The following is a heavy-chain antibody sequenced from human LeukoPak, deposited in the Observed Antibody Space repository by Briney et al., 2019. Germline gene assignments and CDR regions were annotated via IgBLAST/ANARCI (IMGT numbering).Heavy chain of an antibody. CDR1: GGTFSGYA. CDR3: ARAIVATIVHYYYMDV. CDR2: IIPVFDTA. J-gene: IGHJ6*03. D-gene: IGHD5-12*01. Sequence: GSSVKVSCKASGGTFSGYAITWVRQAPGEGLEWVGGIIPVFDTANYAQKFQGRVTVTTDESTSTAYMELSSLRSEDTAVYYCARAIVATIVHYYYMDVWGKGTTVTVSS. V-gene: IGHV1-69*05.